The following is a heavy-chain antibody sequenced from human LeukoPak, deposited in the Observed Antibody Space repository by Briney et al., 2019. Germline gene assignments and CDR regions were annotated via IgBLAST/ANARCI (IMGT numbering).Heavy chain of an antibody. D-gene: IGHD3-22*01. Sequence: SETLSLTCTASGGSISSYYWSWIRQPPGKGLEWIGYIYYSGSTNYNPSLKSRVTISVDTSKNQFSLKLSSVTAADTAVYYCARDPYDSSGYYGGDAFDIWGQGTMVTVSS. V-gene: IGHV4-59*01. CDR2: IYYSGST. CDR3: ARDPYDSSGYYGGDAFDI. J-gene: IGHJ3*02. CDR1: GGSISSYY.